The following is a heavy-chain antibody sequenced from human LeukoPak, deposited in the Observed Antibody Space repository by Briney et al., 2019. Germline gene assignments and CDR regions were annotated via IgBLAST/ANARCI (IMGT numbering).Heavy chain of an antibody. V-gene: IGHV4-39*01. D-gene: IGHD6-19*01. CDR2: IYYSGST. CDR1: GGSISSSSYY. J-gene: IGHJ4*02. CDR3: ARRSSGNFDY. Sequence: SETLSLTCTVSGGSISSSSYYWGWIRQPPGKGLEWIGSIYYSGSTYYNPSLKSRVTVSVDTSKNQFSLKLSSVTAADTAVYYCARRSSGNFDYWGQGTLVTVSS.